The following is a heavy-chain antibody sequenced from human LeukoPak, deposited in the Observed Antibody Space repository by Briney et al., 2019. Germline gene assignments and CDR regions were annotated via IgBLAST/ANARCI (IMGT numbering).Heavy chain of an antibody. CDR1: GFTFDDYD. Sequence: GGSLRLSCAASGFTFDDYDMSWVRQAPGKGLEWVSGINWNGGSTGYADSVKGRFTISRDNAKNSLYLQMKSLRAEDTASYYCARAGFTFSDYFGSFFDYWGQGTLVTVSS. D-gene: IGHD3-10*01. CDR2: INWNGGST. CDR3: ARAGFTFSDYFGSFFDY. J-gene: IGHJ4*02. V-gene: IGHV3-20*04.